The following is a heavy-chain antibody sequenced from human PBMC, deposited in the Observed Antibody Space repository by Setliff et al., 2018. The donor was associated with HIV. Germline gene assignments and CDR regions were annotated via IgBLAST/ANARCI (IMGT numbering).Heavy chain of an antibody. CDR1: GGSFSSYY. CDR2: INHSGST. D-gene: IGHD3-10*01. V-gene: IGHV4-34*01. Sequence: PSETLSLTCAVYGGSFSSYYWSWIRQPPGKGLEWIGEINHSGSTNYNPSLKSRVTILGDTSKNQFSLKLSSVTAADTAVYYCARRAGSDYFTRFDYWGQGTLVTVSS. CDR3: ARRAGSDYFTRFDY. J-gene: IGHJ4*02.